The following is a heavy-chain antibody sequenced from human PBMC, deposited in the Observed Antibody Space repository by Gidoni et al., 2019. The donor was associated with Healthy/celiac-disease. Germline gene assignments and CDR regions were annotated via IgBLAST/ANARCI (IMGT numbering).Heavy chain of an antibody. V-gene: IGHV3-9*01. CDR1: GFTFDDYA. J-gene: IGHJ4*02. Sequence: EVQLVESGGGLVQPGRSLRLSCAASGFTFDDYAMHWVRQAPGKGLEWVSGISWNSGSIGYADSVKGRFTISRDNAKNSLYLQMNSLRAEDTALYYCAKDMSRSRSTSCYDYWGQGTLVTVSS. CDR3: AKDMSRSRSTSCYDY. D-gene: IGHD2-2*01. CDR2: ISWNSGSI.